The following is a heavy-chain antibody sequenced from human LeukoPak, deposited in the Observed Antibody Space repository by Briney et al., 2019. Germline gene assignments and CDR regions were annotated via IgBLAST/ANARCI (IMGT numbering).Heavy chain of an antibody. CDR3: AKVRPSSSWYDGFDY. J-gene: IGHJ4*02. Sequence: GGSLRLSCAAAGFTFDDYAMHWVRHAPGKGLEWVSGISWNSGSIMYADSVKGRFTISRENGKNSLYLQMNSLRAEDTALYYCAKVRPSSSWYDGFDYWRQGTLLTVSS. CDR1: GFTFDDYA. CDR2: ISWNSGSI. V-gene: IGHV3-9*01. D-gene: IGHD6-13*01.